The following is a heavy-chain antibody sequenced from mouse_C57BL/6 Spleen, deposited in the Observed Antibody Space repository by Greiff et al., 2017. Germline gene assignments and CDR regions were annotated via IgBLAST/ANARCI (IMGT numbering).Heavy chain of an antibody. J-gene: IGHJ2*02. CDR2: INYDGSST. D-gene: IGHD2-5*01. V-gene: IGHV5-16*01. CDR1: GFTFSDYY. Sequence: EVKLMESEGGLVQPGSSMKLSCTASGFTFSDYYMAWVRQVPEKGLEWVANINYDGSSTYYLDSFKSRFIISRDNAKNILYLQMSSLKSEDTATDYCARKGDSTGYIDYWGQGTSLTVSS. CDR3: ARKGDSTGYIDY.